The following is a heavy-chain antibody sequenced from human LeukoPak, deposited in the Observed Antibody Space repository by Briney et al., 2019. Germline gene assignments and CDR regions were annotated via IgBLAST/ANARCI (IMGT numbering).Heavy chain of an antibody. Sequence: ASVKVSCKASGYTFTSYGISWVRQAPGQGLEWMGWISAYNGNTNYAQKFQERVTITRNMSTSTAYMELSSLRSEDTAVYYCAARNPMTTVTTTPYYYGMDVWGQGTTVTVSS. CDR1: GYTFTSYG. CDR2: ISAYNGNT. J-gene: IGHJ6*02. V-gene: IGHV1-18*01. D-gene: IGHD4-17*01. CDR3: AARNPMTTVTTTPYYYGMDV.